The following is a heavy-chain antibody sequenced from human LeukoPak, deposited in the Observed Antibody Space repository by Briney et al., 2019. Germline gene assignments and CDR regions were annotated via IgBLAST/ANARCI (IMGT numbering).Heavy chain of an antibody. V-gene: IGHV3-53*01. CDR2: IYSDNT. Sequence: GGSLRLSCTVSGFTVSSNSMSWVRLAPGKGLEWVSFIYSDNTHYSDSVKGRFTISRDNSKNTLYLQMNSLRAEDTAVYYCARRAGAYSHPYDYWGQGTLVTVSS. J-gene: IGHJ4*02. CDR3: ARRAGAYSHPYDY. CDR1: GFTVSSNS. D-gene: IGHD4/OR15-4a*01.